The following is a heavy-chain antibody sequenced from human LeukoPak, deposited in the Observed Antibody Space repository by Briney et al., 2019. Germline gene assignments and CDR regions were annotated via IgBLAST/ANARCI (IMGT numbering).Heavy chain of an antibody. CDR3: TTGLISFTAFDI. V-gene: IGHV3-15*01. CDR2: IKSKTDGGTT. Sequence: PGGSLGLSCAASGFTFSNAWMSWVRQAPGKGLEWVGRIKSKTDGGTTDYAAPVKGRFTISRDDSKNTLYLQMNSLKTEDTAVYYCTTGLISFTAFDIWGQGTMVTVSS. J-gene: IGHJ3*02. D-gene: IGHD3-3*02. CDR1: GFTFSNAW.